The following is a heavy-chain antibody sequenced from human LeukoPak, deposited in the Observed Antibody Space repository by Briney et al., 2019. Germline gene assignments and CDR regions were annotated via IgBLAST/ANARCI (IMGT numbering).Heavy chain of an antibody. J-gene: IGHJ4*02. V-gene: IGHV4-31*03. D-gene: IGHD2-15*01. CDR3: ARGVGEYCSGGSCYPFDY. CDR1: GGSISSGGYY. CDR2: IYYSGTT. Sequence: PSETLSLTCTVSGGSISSGGYYWSWIRQHPGKGLEWIGYIYYSGTTYYNPSLKSRVTISVDTSKNQFSLKPSSVTAADTAVYYCARGVGEYCSGGSCYPFDYWGQGTLVTVSS.